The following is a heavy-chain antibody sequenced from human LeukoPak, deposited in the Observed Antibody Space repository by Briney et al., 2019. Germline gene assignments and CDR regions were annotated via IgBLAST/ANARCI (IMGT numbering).Heavy chain of an antibody. V-gene: IGHV3-66*01. Sequence: GGSLRLSCAASGFTVSSNYMSWVRQAPGQGLEWVSVIYSGGSTYYADSVKGRFTISRDNSKSTLYLQMNSLRAEDTGVYDCARDGPYYWGQGTLVTVSS. J-gene: IGHJ4*02. CDR2: IYSGGST. CDR3: ARDGPYY. CDR1: GFTVSSNY.